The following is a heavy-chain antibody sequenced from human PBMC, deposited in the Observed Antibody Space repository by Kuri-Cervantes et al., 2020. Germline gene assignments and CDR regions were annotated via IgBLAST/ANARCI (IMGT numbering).Heavy chain of an antibody. J-gene: IGHJ2*01. V-gene: IGHV3-7*01. D-gene: IGHD4-17*01. CDR3: ARLDYGDYEGGYFDL. Sequence: GESLKISCAASGFTFSSYWMSWVRQAPGRGLEWVANIKQDGSEKYYVDSVKGRFTISRGNAKNSLYLQMNSLRAEDTAVYYCARLDYGDYEGGYFDLWGRGTLVTVSS. CDR1: GFTFSSYW. CDR2: IKQDGSEK.